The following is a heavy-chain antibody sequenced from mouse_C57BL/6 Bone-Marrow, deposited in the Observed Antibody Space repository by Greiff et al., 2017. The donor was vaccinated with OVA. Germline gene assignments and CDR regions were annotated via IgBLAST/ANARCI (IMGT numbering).Heavy chain of an antibody. J-gene: IGHJ2*01. CDR3: ARPPIFYDYSWFAY. CDR1: GYTFTSYW. V-gene: IGHV1-55*01. Sequence: VKLQQPGAELVKPGASVKMSCKASGYTFTSYWITWVKQRPGQGLEWIGDIYPGSGSTNYNEKFKSKATLTVDTSSSTAYMQLSSLTSEDSAVYYCARPPIFYDYSWFAYWGQGTTLTVSS. CDR2: IYPGSGST. D-gene: IGHD2-4*01.